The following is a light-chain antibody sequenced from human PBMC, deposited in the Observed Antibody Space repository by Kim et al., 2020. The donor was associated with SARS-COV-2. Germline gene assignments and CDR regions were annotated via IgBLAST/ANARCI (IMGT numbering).Light chain of an antibody. CDR1: SSNSGAGYD. Sequence: WVTISCTGSSSNSGAGYDVHWYQQLPGTAPKLLIYGNSNRPSGVPDRFSGSKSGTSASLAITGLQAEDEADYYCQSYDSRLSAWVFGGGTQLTVL. CDR3: QSYDSRLSAWV. J-gene: IGLJ3*02. CDR2: GNS. V-gene: IGLV1-40*01.